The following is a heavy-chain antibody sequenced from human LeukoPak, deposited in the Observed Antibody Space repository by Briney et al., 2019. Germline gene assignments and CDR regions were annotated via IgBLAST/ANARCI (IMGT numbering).Heavy chain of an antibody. CDR3: ARGGTAGYDQTFDY. D-gene: IGHD5-12*01. V-gene: IGHV4-39*07. CDR1: GGSISSSSYY. Sequence: SETLSLTCTVSGGSISSSSYYWGWIRQPPGKGLEWIGSIYYSGSTYYNPSLKSRVTISVDTSKNQFSLKLSSVTAADTAVYYCARGGTAGYDQTFDYWGQGTLVTVSS. CDR2: IYYSGST. J-gene: IGHJ4*02.